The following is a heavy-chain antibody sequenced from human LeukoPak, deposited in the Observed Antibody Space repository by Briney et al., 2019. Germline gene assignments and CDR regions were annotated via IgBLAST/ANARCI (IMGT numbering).Heavy chain of an antibody. J-gene: IGHJ6*03. CDR3: ASLEYSGAWANYMDV. Sequence: GGSLRLSCAASGFTFSSYAMSWVLQAPGKGLEWVSAISGSGGSTYYADSVKGRFTISRDNPRNTMFLQMDSLRPDDTAVYYCASLEYSGAWANYMDVWGTGTTVSVFS. D-gene: IGHD6-6*01. CDR1: GFTFSSYA. CDR2: ISGSGGST. V-gene: IGHV3-23*01.